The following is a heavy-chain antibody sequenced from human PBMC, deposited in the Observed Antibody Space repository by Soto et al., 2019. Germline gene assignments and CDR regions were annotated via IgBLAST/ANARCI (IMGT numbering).Heavy chain of an antibody. CDR2: ISYDGSNK. CDR1: GFTFSSYG. D-gene: IGHD3-9*01. CDR3: AKDLGTLWFFDY. V-gene: IGHV3-30*18. Sequence: GESLKISCAASGFTFSSYGMHWVRQAPGKGLEWVAVISYDGSNKYCADSVKGRFTISRDNSKNTLYLQMNSLRAEDTAVYYCAKDLGTLWFFDYWGQGTLVTVSS. J-gene: IGHJ4*02.